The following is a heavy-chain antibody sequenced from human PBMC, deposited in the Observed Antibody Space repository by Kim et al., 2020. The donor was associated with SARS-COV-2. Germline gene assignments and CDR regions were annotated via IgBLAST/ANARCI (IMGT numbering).Heavy chain of an antibody. V-gene: IGHV4-31*03. CDR1: GGSISDNYY. CDR2: IYHTGTA. CDR3: ARRMASTADAFDV. J-gene: IGHJ3*01. D-gene: IGHD7-27*01. Sequence: SETLSLTCTVSGGSISDNYYWTWIRHHPGQGLEWIGYIYHTGTAYYNPSLSSRVSISVDTTKNQFSLFVNSVTAADTAFYYCARRMASTADAFDVWGRGTKVTVS.